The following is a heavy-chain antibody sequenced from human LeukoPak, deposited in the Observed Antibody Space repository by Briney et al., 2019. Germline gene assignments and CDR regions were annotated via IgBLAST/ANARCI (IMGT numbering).Heavy chain of an antibody. CDR1: GFTFSSYG. CDR3: AKGRPTIFGVVIGGDDAFDI. Sequence: GGSLRLSCAASGFTFSSYGMHCVRQAPGKGLEWVAVISYDGSNKYYADSVKGRFTISRDNSKNTLYLQMNSLRAEDTAVYYCAKGRPTIFGVVIGGDDAFDIWGQGTMVTVSS. D-gene: IGHD3-3*01. CDR2: ISYDGSNK. J-gene: IGHJ3*02. V-gene: IGHV3-30*18.